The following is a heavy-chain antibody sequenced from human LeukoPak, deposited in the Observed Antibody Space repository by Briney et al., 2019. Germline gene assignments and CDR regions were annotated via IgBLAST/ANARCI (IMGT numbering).Heavy chain of an antibody. J-gene: IGHJ4*02. CDR1: GYTFTDYY. CDR2: INPNSGGT. V-gene: IGHV1-2*02. CDR3: GRYCSSTSCPIDF. D-gene: IGHD2-2*01. Sequence: ASVKVSCKTSGYTFTDYYTHWVRHAPGQGLEWMGWINPNSGGTNYAQKFQGRVTMTRDTSITTAYMELTSLRSDDTAVYYCGRYCSSTSCPIDFWGQGTLVTVSS.